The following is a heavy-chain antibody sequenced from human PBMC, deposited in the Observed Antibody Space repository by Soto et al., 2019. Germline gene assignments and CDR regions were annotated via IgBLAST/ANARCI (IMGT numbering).Heavy chain of an antibody. J-gene: IGHJ2*01. V-gene: IGHV3-30*18. Sequence: QVQLVESGGGVVQPRRSLRLSCAASGFTFSSYGMHWVRQAPGKGLEWVAVISYDGSNKYYADSVKGRFTISRDNSKNPLYQQMNSLRAEDTAVYDCAKGLAYCGGDFYSHFDLWGRGTLVTVSS. D-gene: IGHD2-21*02. CDR2: ISYDGSNK. CDR1: GFTFSSYG. CDR3: AKGLAYCGGDFYSHFDL.